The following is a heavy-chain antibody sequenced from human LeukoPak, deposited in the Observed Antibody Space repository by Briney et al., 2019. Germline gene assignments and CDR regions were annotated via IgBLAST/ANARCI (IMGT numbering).Heavy chain of an antibody. Sequence: GGSLRLSCAASGFTFSIYAMHWVRQAPGKGLEWVAVISYDGSNKYYADSVKGRFTISRDNSKNTLYLQMNSLRAEDTAVYYCARDDCSSTSCYKNFDYWGQGTLVTVSS. V-gene: IGHV3-30-3*01. CDR2: ISYDGSNK. D-gene: IGHD2-2*02. CDR3: ARDDCSSTSCYKNFDY. J-gene: IGHJ4*02. CDR1: GFTFSIYA.